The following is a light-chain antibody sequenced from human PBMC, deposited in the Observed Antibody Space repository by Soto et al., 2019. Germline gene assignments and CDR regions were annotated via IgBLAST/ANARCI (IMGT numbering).Light chain of an antibody. Sequence: QSALTQPRSVSGSPGQSVTISCTGTSSDVGSYNYVSWYQQHPGKAPKLMIYDVNKRPSGVPDRFSGSKSGNTASLTISGLQAEDEADYYCCSYAGSYPFVFGTGTKVTVL. CDR2: DVN. CDR3: CSYAGSYPFV. CDR1: SSDVGSYNY. J-gene: IGLJ1*01. V-gene: IGLV2-11*01.